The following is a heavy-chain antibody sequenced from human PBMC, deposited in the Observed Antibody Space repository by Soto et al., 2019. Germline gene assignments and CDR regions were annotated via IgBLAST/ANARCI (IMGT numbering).Heavy chain of an antibody. V-gene: IGHV3-30*18. Sequence: VQLVESGGGVVQPGRSLRLSCAASGFTFSDYAMHWVRQAPGKGLEWVAVVSHDGRNTHYADSVKGRFTISRDSSKNPVSLEMTSLRAEDTAVYYCAKRGRQWLVTSDFNYWGQGALVTVSS. CDR3: AKRGRQWLVTSDFNY. D-gene: IGHD6-19*01. CDR2: VSHDGRNT. J-gene: IGHJ4*02. CDR1: GFTFSDYA.